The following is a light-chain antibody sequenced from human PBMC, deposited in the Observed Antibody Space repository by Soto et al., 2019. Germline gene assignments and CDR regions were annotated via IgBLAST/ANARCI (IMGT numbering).Light chain of an antibody. CDR2: VND. J-gene: IGLJ2*01. V-gene: IGLV1-51*01. CDR1: SSNIGNND. Sequence: QSVLTQPPSVSAAPGQKVTISCSGGSSNIGNNDVSWYQQLPGTTPKLLIYVNDNRPSGIPDRFSGSKSGTSATLDITGLQTGDEADYYCATWDSSLSAWVFGGGTKLTVL. CDR3: ATWDSSLSAWV.